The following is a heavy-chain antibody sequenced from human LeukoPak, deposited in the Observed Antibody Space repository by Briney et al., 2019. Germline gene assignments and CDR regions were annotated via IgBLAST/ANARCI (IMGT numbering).Heavy chain of an antibody. J-gene: IGHJ4*02. CDR1: GYNFTNYW. D-gene: IGHD4-17*01. CDR3: ARQLSTVTALGFDY. V-gene: IGHV5-51*01. CDR2: IYPDDSDT. Sequence: PGESLKISCKGSGYNFTNYWIAWVRQMPGKGLEWMGIIYPDDSDTRYSPSFQGPVTISADKSISTAYLQWSSLKASDTAMYYCARQLSTVTALGFDYWGQGTLVTVSS.